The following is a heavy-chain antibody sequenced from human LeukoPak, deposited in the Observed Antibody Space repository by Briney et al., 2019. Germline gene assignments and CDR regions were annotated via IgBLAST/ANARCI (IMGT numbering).Heavy chain of an antibody. CDR1: GFTFTSSD. V-gene: IGHV1-58*01. CDR3: AAEAAYYYDSRDAFDV. J-gene: IGHJ3*01. Sequence: GASVKVSCKASGFTFTSSDVQWVRQACAQGFEWIGWIVVGSGNTNYAQKFQERVTITRDMSTSLVYMELSSLRSENTAVYYCAAEAAYYYDSRDAFDVWGQGTMVTVSS. D-gene: IGHD3-22*01. CDR2: IVVGSGNT.